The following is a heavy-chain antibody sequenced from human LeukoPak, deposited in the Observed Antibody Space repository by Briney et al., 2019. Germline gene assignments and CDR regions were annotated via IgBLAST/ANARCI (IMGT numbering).Heavy chain of an antibody. CDR2: ISTSVNP. D-gene: IGHD1-26*01. J-gene: IGHJ4*02. CDR1: GGSISSGSYY. V-gene: IGHV4-61*02. CDR3: ARGGSYLGHCDY. Sequence: SETLSLTCTVSGGSISSGSYYWNWIRQPAGKGLEWIGRISTSVNPNYNPSLKSRVTISVDTSKNQFSLKLNSVTAADTGVYYCARGGSYLGHCDYWGQGSLVTVSS.